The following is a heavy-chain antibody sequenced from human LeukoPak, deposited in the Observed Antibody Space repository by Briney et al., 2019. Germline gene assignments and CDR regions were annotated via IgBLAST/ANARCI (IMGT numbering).Heavy chain of an antibody. D-gene: IGHD5-24*01. CDR3: ARDKNGWRYFDY. Sequence: GGSLRLSCVASGFTVSSNFMSWVRQAPGKGLEWVSVIYSGGSTYYADSVKGRFTISRDNSKNTLYLQMNSLRAEDTAVYYCARDKNGWRYFDYWGQGTLVTVSS. CDR2: IYSGGST. V-gene: IGHV3-66*01. CDR1: GFTVSSNF. J-gene: IGHJ4*02.